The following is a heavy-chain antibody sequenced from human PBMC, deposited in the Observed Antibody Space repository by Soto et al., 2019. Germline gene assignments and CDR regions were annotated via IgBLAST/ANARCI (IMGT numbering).Heavy chain of an antibody. CDR1: GFTISDHY. CDR3: TRGPRGIAAAGDVVYYFPMDV. CDR2: TRNKVNSYTT. J-gene: IGHJ6*02. V-gene: IGHV3-72*01. D-gene: IGHD6-13*01. Sequence: EVQLVESGGGLVQPGGSLRLSCAASGFTISDHYMEWVRQAPGKGLEWIGRTRNKVNSYTTVYATSVQGRFTISRDESNNLLYLQMNSLKTEDTAMYYCTRGPRGIAAAGDVVYYFPMDVWGQGTPVTVSS.